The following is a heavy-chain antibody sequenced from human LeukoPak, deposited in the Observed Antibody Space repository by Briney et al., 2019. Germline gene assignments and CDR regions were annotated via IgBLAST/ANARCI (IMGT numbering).Heavy chain of an antibody. CDR2: TYTSGSP. D-gene: IGHD3-10*01. J-gene: IGHJ5*02. Sequence: SETLSLTCTVSGGSISSYYWSWFWKPAGKGMEWVGLTYTSGSPNINPSLKSRVHMSVDTSKNQSSLKLTPVPAADPAMYSGAKEEIRGGGINWFDPWGQGTLVTVSS. V-gene: IGHV4-4*07. CDR1: GGSISSYY. CDR3: AKEEIRGGGINWFDP.